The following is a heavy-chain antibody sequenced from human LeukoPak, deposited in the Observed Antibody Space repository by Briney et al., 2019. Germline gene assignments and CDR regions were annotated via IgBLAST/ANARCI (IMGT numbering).Heavy chain of an antibody. J-gene: IGHJ4*02. V-gene: IGHV3-33*06. CDR1: GFTFSSYG. Sequence: PGGSLRLSCAASGFTFSSYGMHWVRQAPGKGLEWVAAIWYDGGNKYYADSVKGRFTISRDNSKNTLYLQMNSLRAEDTAVYYCAKDLIGMFDYWGQGTLVTVSS. CDR3: AKDLIGMFDY. CDR2: IWYDGGNK.